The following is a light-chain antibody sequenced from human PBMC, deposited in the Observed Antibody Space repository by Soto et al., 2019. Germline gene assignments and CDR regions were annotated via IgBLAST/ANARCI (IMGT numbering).Light chain of an antibody. CDR2: DAS. CDR3: QQYNSYSRT. CDR1: QSISSW. J-gene: IGKJ1*01. V-gene: IGKV1-5*01. Sequence: DIQVTQSPSTLSASVGNRVTITCRASQSISSWLAWYQQKPGKAPKLLIYDASSLESGVPSRFSGSGSGTEFTLTISSLQNDDFATYYCQQYNSYSRTFGQGTKVDIK.